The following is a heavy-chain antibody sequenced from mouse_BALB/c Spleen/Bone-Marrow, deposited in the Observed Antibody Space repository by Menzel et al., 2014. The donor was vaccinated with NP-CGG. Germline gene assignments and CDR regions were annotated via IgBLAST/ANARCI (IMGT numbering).Heavy chain of an antibody. Sequence: VKLMESGAELVRPGTSVKLSCKASGYTFTSYWINWVKQRPGQGLEWIGNIFPSETYTNYNQKFKDKATLTVDKSSSTAYMQLSSPTSEDSAVYYCTRDNWDYWGQGTTRTGSS. CDR1: GYTFTSYW. J-gene: IGHJ2*01. V-gene: IGHV1-69*02. CDR3: TRDNWDY. D-gene: IGHD4-1*01. CDR2: IFPSETYT.